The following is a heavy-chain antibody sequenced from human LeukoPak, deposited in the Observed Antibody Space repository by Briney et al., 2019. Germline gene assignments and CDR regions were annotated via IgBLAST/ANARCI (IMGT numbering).Heavy chain of an antibody. CDR3: AKDSPPVDYYDSSGYVDY. J-gene: IGHJ4*02. D-gene: IGHD3-22*01. Sequence: PGGSLRLSCAASGFTFSSYGMHWVRQAPGKGLEWVAVISYDGSNKYYADSVKGRFTISRDNSKNTLYLQMNSLRAEDTAVYYCAKDSPPVDYYDSSGYVDYWGQGTLVTVSS. CDR2: ISYDGSNK. CDR1: GFTFSSYG. V-gene: IGHV3-30*18.